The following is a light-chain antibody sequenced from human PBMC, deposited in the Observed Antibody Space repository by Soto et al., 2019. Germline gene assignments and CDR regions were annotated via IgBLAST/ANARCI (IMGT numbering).Light chain of an antibody. V-gene: IGLV4-69*01. CDR2: LNSDGSH. CDR1: SGHSNYA. CDR3: QTWGSGIVL. J-gene: IGLJ2*01. Sequence: QSVLTQSPSASASLGASVKLTCTLSSGHSNYAIAWHQQQSEKGPRYLMKLNSDGSHSKGDGIPDRFSGSSSGAERYLTISGLQSEDEADYYCQTWGSGIVLFGGGTKLTVL.